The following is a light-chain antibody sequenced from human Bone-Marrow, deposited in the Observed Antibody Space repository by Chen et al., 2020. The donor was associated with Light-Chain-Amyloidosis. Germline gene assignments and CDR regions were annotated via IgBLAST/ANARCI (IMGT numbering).Light chain of an antibody. J-gene: IGLJ3*02. Sequence: SYVLTQPSSLSVAPGQTATIACWGNNIGSTSVHWYQQTPGQAPLLVVYDDSDRPSGIPERLSGPNSGNPATLTISRVEAGDEADYYCQVWDRSSDRPVFGGGTKLTVL. V-gene: IGLV3-21*02. CDR2: DDS. CDR1: NIGSTS. CDR3: QVWDRSSDRPV.